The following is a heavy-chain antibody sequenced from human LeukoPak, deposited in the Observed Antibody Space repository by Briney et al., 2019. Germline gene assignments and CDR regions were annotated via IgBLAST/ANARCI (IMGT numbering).Heavy chain of an antibody. Sequence: ASVKVSCKASGYTFTGYYMHWVRQAPGQGLEWMGWINPNSGGTNYAQKFQGRVTITRNTSISTAYMELSSLRSEDTAVYYCARAVSSSGYGYYYYMDVWGKGTTVTVSS. D-gene: IGHD6-13*01. V-gene: IGHV1-2*02. CDR3: ARAVSSSGYGYYYYMDV. J-gene: IGHJ6*03. CDR1: GYTFTGYY. CDR2: INPNSGGT.